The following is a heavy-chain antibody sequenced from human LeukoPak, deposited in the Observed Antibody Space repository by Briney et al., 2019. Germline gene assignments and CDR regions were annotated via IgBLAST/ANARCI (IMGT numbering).Heavy chain of an antibody. CDR1: GFTFTSYG. CDR2: ISYDGSNK. CDR3: AKDEYSSSTSCLDY. Sequence: PGRSLRLSCAASGFTFTSYGMPWVRQAPGKGLERVAVISYDGSNKYFADSVKGRFTISRDNSKNTLYLQMNSLRAEDTAVYYCAKDEYSSSTSCLDYWGQGTLVTVSS. D-gene: IGHD6-13*01. J-gene: IGHJ4*02. V-gene: IGHV3-30*18.